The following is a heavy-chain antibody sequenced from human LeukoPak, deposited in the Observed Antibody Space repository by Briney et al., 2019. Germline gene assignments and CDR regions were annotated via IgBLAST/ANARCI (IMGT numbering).Heavy chain of an antibody. J-gene: IGHJ6*03. V-gene: IGHV1-18*01. D-gene: IGHD1-26*01. CDR1: GYTFTSYG. Sequence: ASVKVSCKASGYTFTSYGISCVRQAPGQGLEWMGWISAYNGNTNYAQKLQGRVTMTKDTSTSTAYMELRSLRSDDTAVYYCARWDPYYYYMDVWGKGTTVTVSS. CDR3: ARWDPYYYYMDV. CDR2: ISAYNGNT.